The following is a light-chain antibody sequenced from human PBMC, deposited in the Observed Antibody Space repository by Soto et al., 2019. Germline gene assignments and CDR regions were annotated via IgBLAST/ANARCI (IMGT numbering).Light chain of an antibody. V-gene: IGKV3-20*01. CDR2: IAS. Sequence: EVVLTQSPGTLSLSPGERATLSCRASQSVSRSYLAWYQQKPGQAPRLLIYIASSRATGIPDRFSGSGSGTEFTLTISRREPEDFAMYYCQQYGSSPYTFGQGTKLAIK. CDR3: QQYGSSPYT. CDR1: QSVSRSY. J-gene: IGKJ2*01.